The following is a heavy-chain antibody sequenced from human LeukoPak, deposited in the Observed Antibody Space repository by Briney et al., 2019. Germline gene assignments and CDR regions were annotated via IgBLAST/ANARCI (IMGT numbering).Heavy chain of an antibody. J-gene: IGHJ4*02. CDR2: ISSSSSYI. CDR1: GFTFSSYS. CDR3: ARQRYTPLYYFDY. Sequence: GGSLRLSCAASGFTFSSYSMNWVRQAPGKGLEWVSYISSSSSYIYYADSVKGRFTISRDNAKNSLYLQMNSLRAEDTAVYYCARQRYTPLYYFDYWGQGTLVTVSS. D-gene: IGHD5-24*01. V-gene: IGHV3-21*05.